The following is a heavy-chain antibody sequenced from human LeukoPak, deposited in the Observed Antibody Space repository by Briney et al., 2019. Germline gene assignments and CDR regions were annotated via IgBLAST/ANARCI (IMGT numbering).Heavy chain of an antibody. V-gene: IGHV4-59*11. D-gene: IGHD3-10*01. Sequence: ASETLSLTCSVSGGSINSHYWSWIRQPPGKRLEWIGYIFNTGNTNYNPSLASRVTISVDTSRAQFFLRLSPVTAADTAIYYCASRPADTTWYGVFDYWSQGTLVTVSS. J-gene: IGHJ4*02. CDR2: IFNTGNT. CDR3: ASRPADTTWYGVFDY. CDR1: GGSINSHY.